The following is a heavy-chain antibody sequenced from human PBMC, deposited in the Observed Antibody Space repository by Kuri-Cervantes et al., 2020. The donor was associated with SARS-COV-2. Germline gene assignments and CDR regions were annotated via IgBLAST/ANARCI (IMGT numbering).Heavy chain of an antibody. CDR3: ARVRVGSSRPVDY. CDR1: GGSISSSSYY. D-gene: IGHD6-13*01. J-gene: IGHJ4*02. V-gene: IGHV4-39*01. Sequence: ESLKISCTVSGGSISSSSYYWGWLRQPPGQGLEWIGSIYYSGSTYYNPSLKGRVTISVATSKNQFSLKLSSVTAADTSVYYCARVRVGSSRPVDYWGQGTLVTVSS. CDR2: IYYSGST.